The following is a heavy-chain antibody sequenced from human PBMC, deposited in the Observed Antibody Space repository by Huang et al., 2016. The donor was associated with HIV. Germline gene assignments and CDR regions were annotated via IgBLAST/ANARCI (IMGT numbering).Heavy chain of an antibody. D-gene: IGHD2-21*02. CDR1: GFSLSHYG. Sequence: QEQLVESGGGVVQPGGSLRLSCATYGFSLSHYGMHWVRQAPGKGLEWVAFIRFDGGNKHYADSAKGRFTISRDNSKKMLFLEMNSLRGDDTAFYYCATDLGGYSFDYWGQGALVSVSS. J-gene: IGHJ4*02. V-gene: IGHV3-30*02. CDR3: ATDLGGYSFDY. CDR2: IRFDGGNK.